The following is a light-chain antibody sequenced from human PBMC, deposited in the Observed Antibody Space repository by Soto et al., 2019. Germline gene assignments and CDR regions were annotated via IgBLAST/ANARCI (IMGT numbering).Light chain of an antibody. V-gene: IGLV2-14*01. J-gene: IGLJ2*01. Sequence: QSALTQPASVSGSPGQLITISCTGTSSDVGGYNYVSWYQQHPGKAPKLMIYEVSNRPSGVSNRFSGSKSGNTASLTISGLQAEDEADYYCSSYTSSSVVFGGVTEVTVL. CDR1: SSDVGGYNY. CDR2: EVS. CDR3: SSYTSSSVV.